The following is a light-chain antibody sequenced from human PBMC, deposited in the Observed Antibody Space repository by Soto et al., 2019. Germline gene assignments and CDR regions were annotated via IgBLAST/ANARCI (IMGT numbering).Light chain of an antibody. CDR2: DVN. CDR3: CSYAGRYTRI. Sequence: QSVLTQPRSVSGSPGQSVTISCTGSSSDVSAYHFVSWYQQHPGKAPKLILYDVNQRPSGVPDRFSGSKSGDTASLTISGLQAEDEADYYCCSYAGRYTRIFGGGTKVTVL. CDR1: SSDVSAYHF. V-gene: IGLV2-11*01. J-gene: IGLJ2*01.